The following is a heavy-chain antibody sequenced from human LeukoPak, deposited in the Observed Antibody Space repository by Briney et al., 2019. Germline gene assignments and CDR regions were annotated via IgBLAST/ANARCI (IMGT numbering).Heavy chain of an antibody. J-gene: IGHJ4*02. CDR2: INHSGNT. CDR1: GGSFSGYY. Sequence: PSETLSLTCAVYGGSFSGYYCSWIRQPPGKGLEWIGEINHSGNTNYNPSLKSRVTISVDTSKNQFSLKLSSVTAADTAIYYCARLEDILTGYYNRGSAAIFDYWGQGTLVTVSS. V-gene: IGHV4-34*01. D-gene: IGHD3-9*01. CDR3: ARLEDILTGYYNRGSAAIFDY.